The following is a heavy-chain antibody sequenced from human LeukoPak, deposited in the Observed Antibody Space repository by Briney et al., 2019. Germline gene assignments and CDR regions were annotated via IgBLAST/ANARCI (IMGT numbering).Heavy chain of an antibody. CDR2: IYYSGST. CDR1: GGSISSYY. Sequence: SETLSLNCTVSGGSISSYYWSWIRQPPGKGLEWIGYIYYSGSTNYNPSLKSRVTISVDTSKNQFSLKLSSVTAADTAVYYCARAGWGYYYDSSPPIYFDYWGQGTLVTVSS. V-gene: IGHV4-59*01. CDR3: ARAGWGYYYDSSPPIYFDY. J-gene: IGHJ4*02. D-gene: IGHD3-22*01.